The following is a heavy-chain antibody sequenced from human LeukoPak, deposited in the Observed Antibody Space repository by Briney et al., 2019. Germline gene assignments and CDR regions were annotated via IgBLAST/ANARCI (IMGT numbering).Heavy chain of an antibody. Sequence: SETLSLTCTVSGGSISSYYWSWIRQPPGKGLEWIGYIYYSGSTNYNPSLKSRVTISVDTSKNQFSLKLSSVTAADTAVYYCAREGYSSSWYDYYYMDVWGKGTTVTVSS. CDR3: AREGYSSSWYDYYYMDV. V-gene: IGHV4-59*01. CDR1: GGSISSYY. CDR2: IYYSGST. D-gene: IGHD6-13*01. J-gene: IGHJ6*03.